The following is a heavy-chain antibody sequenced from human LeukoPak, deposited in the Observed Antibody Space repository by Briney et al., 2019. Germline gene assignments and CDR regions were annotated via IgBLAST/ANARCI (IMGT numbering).Heavy chain of an antibody. D-gene: IGHD2-2*01. CDR1: GYTFTNYG. CDR3: ARIVVEPAAINWFDP. V-gene: IGHV1-18*04. J-gene: IGHJ5*02. CDR2: ISAYNGNT. Sequence: ASVKVSCKASGYTFTNYGISWVRQAPGQGLEWMGWISAYNGNTNYAQKLQGRVTMTTDTSTSTAYMELRSLRSDDTAVYYCARIVVEPAAINWFDPWGQGTLVTVSS.